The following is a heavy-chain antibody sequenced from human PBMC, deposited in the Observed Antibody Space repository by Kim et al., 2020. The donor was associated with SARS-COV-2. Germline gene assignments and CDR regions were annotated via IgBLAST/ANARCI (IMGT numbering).Heavy chain of an antibody. V-gene: IGHV3-9*01. Sequence: GGSLRLSCVASGFKFDDYAMNWVRQVPGKGLEWVSGVSWNGGDIGYADSVKGRFTISRDNKKRALYLQMNSLRLEDTALYYCVKGKRTAARYGMDVWGQGTKVSVSS. J-gene: IGHJ6*02. CDR1: GFKFDDYA. D-gene: IGHD6-6*01. CDR3: VKGKRTAARYGMDV. CDR2: VSWNGGDI.